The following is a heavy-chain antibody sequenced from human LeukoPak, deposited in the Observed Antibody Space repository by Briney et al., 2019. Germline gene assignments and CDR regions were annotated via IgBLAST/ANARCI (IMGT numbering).Heavy chain of an antibody. CDR1: GYTFTSYY. V-gene: IGHV1-8*01. J-gene: IGHJ4*02. CDR2: MNPNSSNT. CDR3: AREATRDNSRSAAGIDY. Sequence: ASLKLSCKASGYTFTSYYINWVRQSTGQGLEWMGWMNPNSSNTDYAQKFQCRVTMTRNTSISTAYMELSRLRSEDTAVYYCAREATRDNSRSAAGIDYWGEGTLVTVSS. D-gene: IGHD6-13*01.